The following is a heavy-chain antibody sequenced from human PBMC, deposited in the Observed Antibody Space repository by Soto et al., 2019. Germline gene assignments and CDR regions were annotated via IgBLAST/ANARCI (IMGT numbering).Heavy chain of an antibody. D-gene: IGHD6-6*01. V-gene: IGHV3-73*01. Sequence: EVQLVESGGGLVQPGGSLKLSCAASGFTFSGSAMHWVRQASGKGLEWVGRIRSKANSYATAYAASVKGRFTISRDDSKNTAYLQMNSLKTEDTAVYYCSEYSSPRGYWGQGTLVTVSS. J-gene: IGHJ4*02. CDR1: GFTFSGSA. CDR2: IRSKANSYAT. CDR3: SEYSSPRGY.